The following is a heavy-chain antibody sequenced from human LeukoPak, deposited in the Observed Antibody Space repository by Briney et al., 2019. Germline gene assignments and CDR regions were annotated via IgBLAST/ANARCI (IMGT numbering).Heavy chain of an antibody. J-gene: IGHJ4*02. CDR2: ISSSSSYI. Sequence: PGGSLRLSCAASGFTFDDYAMHWVRQAPGKGLEWVSSISSSSSYIYYADSVKGRFTISRDNAKNSLYLQMNSLRAEDTAVYYCARDNAGEIWGQGTLVTVSS. D-gene: IGHD2-8*01. V-gene: IGHV3-21*01. CDR3: ARDNAGEI. CDR1: GFTFDDYA.